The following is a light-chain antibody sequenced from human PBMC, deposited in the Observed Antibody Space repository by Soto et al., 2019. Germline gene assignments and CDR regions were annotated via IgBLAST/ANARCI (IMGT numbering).Light chain of an antibody. CDR2: DVI. CDR1: SSDVGAYNF. CDR3: SSYAGSHTYEV. V-gene: IGLV2-11*01. J-gene: IGLJ3*02. Sequence: QSVLTQPRSVSGSPGQSVTISCTGTSSDVGAYNFVSWYQQNPGKAPKLILYDVIKRPSGVPDRFSGSKSGNTASLTISGLQTEDEADYHCSSYAGSHTYEVFGGGTKLT.